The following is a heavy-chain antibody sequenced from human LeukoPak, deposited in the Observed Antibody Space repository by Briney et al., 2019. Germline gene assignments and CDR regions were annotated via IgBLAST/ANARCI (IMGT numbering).Heavy chain of an antibody. CDR3: ARGSRDGYSNRIDY. Sequence: ASVKVSCKASGYTFTGYYMRWVRQAPGQGLEWMGWINPNSGGTNYAQKFQGRVTMTRDTSISTAYMELSRLRSDDTAVYYCARGSRDGYSNRIDYWGQGTLVTVSS. CDR2: INPNSGGT. D-gene: IGHD5-24*01. J-gene: IGHJ4*02. V-gene: IGHV1-2*02. CDR1: GYTFTGYY.